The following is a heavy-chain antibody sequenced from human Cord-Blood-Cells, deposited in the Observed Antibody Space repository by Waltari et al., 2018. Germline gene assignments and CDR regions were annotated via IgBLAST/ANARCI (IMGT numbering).Heavy chain of an antibody. CDR1: GSSISSSSYY. J-gene: IGHJ4*02. CDR3: ARLHDFWSGYPHYFDY. D-gene: IGHD3-3*01. CDR2: IYYSGST. V-gene: IGHV4-39*01. Sequence: QLQLQESGPGLVKPSETLSLTCTVSGSSISSSSYYWGWIRQPPGKGLEWLGSIYYSGSTYYNPSLKSRVTISVDTSKNQFSLKLSSVTAADTAVYYCARLHDFWSGYPHYFDYWGQGTLVTVSS.